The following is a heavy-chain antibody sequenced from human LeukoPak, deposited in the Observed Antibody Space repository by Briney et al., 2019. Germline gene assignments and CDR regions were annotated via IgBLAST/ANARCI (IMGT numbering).Heavy chain of an antibody. CDR1: GGSISSGSYY. CDR2: IYTSGST. D-gene: IGHD1-26*01. Sequence: PSETLSLTCTVSGGSISSGSYYWSWIRQPAGKGLEWIGRIYTSGSTNYNPSLKSRVTISVDTSKNQFSLKLSSVTAADTAVYYCARDWPLEKWELTTPFDYWGQGTLVTVSS. V-gene: IGHV4-61*02. CDR3: ARDWPLEKWELTTPFDY. J-gene: IGHJ4*02.